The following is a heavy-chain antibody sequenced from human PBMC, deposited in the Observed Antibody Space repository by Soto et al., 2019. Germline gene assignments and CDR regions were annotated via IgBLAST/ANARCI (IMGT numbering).Heavy chain of an antibody. CDR1: GFTFSRNA. CDR3: ARHQEEFSYGYSFEN. CDR2: ISYDAGTK. Sequence: QVQLLESGGGVVQPGRSLRLSCAASGFTFSRNAMHWVRQPPGKVLESVAVISYDAGTKYYADSVRGRFTVSRDNSKNNLYLQMNSLTTEDTAVYYCARHQEEFSYGYSFENWGQGTLVTVSS. D-gene: IGHD5-18*01. V-gene: IGHV3-30*04. J-gene: IGHJ4*02.